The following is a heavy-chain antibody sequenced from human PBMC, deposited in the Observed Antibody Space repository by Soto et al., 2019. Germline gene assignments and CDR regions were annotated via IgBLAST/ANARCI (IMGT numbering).Heavy chain of an antibody. Sequence: SETLSLTCTVSGGSISSGDYYWSWIRQPPGKGLEWIGYIYYSGSTYYNPSLKSRVTISVDTSKNQFSLKLSSVTAADTAVYYCARDRLDPLTHYDAFDVWGQGSMVTVSS. CDR1: GGSISSGDYY. CDR2: IYYSGST. CDR3: ARDRLDPLTHYDAFDV. V-gene: IGHV4-30-4*01. J-gene: IGHJ3*01. D-gene: IGHD3-9*01.